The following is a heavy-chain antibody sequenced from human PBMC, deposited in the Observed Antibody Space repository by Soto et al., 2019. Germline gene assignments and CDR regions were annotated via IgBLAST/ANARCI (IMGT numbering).Heavy chain of an antibody. CDR3: ARGGQDFWSGPFDY. CDR1: DGSISTYF. CDR2: IDNSGTP. D-gene: IGHD3-3*01. J-gene: IGHJ4*02. Sequence: PSETLSLTCTVSDGSISTYFCNWIRQPAGKGLEGIGRIDNSGTPNYNPSLKSRVTMSADTSRNQFSLKLNSVTAADTAVYYCARGGQDFWSGPFDYWGQGALVTVSS. V-gene: IGHV4-4*07.